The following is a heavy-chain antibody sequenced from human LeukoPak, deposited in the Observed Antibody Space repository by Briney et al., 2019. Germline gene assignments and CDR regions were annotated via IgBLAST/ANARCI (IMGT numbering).Heavy chain of an antibody. Sequence: GASLQISCKGSGSSFTSYWIGWVRQLPGKGLEWMGIIYPGDSDTRYSLSFQGQVTISADKSISTAYLQWSSLKASDTAMYYCARQARLYTSDYWGQGTLVTVAS. CDR1: GSSFTSYW. J-gene: IGHJ4*02. V-gene: IGHV5-51*01. CDR3: ARQARLYTSDY. CDR2: IYPGDSDT. D-gene: IGHD3-16*02.